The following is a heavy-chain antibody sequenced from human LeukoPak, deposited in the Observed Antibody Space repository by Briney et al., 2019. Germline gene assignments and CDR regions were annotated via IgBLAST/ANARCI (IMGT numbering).Heavy chain of an antibody. CDR2: ISSSGSLI. D-gene: IGHD3-10*01. Sequence: PGGSLRLSRAASGFTFSDYYMSWIRQAPGKGLEWVSYISSSGSLIYYADSVKGRFTISRDNAKKSLYLQMNSLRAEDTAVYFCGSMVPLDMDVWGQGTTVTVSS. CDR1: GFTFSDYY. J-gene: IGHJ6*02. V-gene: IGHV3-11*01. CDR3: GSMVPLDMDV.